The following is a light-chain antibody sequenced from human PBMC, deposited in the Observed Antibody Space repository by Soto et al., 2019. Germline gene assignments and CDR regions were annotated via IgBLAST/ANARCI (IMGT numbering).Light chain of an antibody. V-gene: IGLV2-23*01. Sequence: QSALTQPASVSGSPGQSITISCTGTSSDVGSYNLVSWYQYHPGKAPKLIIYEDAKRPSGVSNSFSGSKSGYTASLTISGLQAEDEADFYCCSYAGGRTYVFGTGTKLTVL. CDR3: CSYAGGRTYV. CDR2: EDA. CDR1: SSDVGSYNL. J-gene: IGLJ1*01.